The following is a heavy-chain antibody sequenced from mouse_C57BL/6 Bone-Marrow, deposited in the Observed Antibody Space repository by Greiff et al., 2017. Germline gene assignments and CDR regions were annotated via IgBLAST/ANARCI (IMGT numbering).Heavy chain of an antibody. CDR1: GYTFTSYG. Sequence: VHLVESGAELARPGASVKLSCKASGYTFTSYGISWVKQRTGQGLEWIGEIYPRSGNTYYNEKFKGKATLTADKSSSTAYMELRSLTSEDSAVYFCARGGWLLRGGYYFDYWGQGTTLTVSS. V-gene: IGHV1-81*01. D-gene: IGHD2-3*01. CDR3: ARGGWLLRGGYYFDY. CDR2: IYPRSGNT. J-gene: IGHJ2*01.